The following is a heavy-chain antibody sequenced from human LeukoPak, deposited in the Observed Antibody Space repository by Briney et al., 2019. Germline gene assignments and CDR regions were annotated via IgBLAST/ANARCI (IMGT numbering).Heavy chain of an antibody. CDR3: ARDGSPRKKYCSGGSCYSGYYYYYYMDV. Sequence: ASVKVSCKASGYTFTSYDINWVRQAPGQGLEWMGWINPNSGGTNYAQKFQGRVTMTRDTPISTAYMELSRLRSDDTAVYYCARDGSPRKKYCSGGSCYSGYYYYYYMDVWGKGTTVTVSS. CDR2: INPNSGGT. V-gene: IGHV1-2*02. CDR1: GYTFTSYD. J-gene: IGHJ6*03. D-gene: IGHD2-15*01.